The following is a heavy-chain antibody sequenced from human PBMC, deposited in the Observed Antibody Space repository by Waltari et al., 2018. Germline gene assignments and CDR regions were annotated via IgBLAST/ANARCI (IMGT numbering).Heavy chain of an antibody. CDR3: ARDYYDSSGPYGMDV. CDR1: GFTVSSNY. Sequence: EVQLVESGGGLIQPGGSLRLSCAASGFTVSSNYMSWVRQAPGKGLEWGSVIYSGGSTYYADSVKGRFTISRDNSKNTLYLQMNSLRAEDTAVYYCARDYYDSSGPYGMDVWGQGTTVTVSS. V-gene: IGHV3-53*01. J-gene: IGHJ6*02. CDR2: IYSGGST. D-gene: IGHD3-22*01.